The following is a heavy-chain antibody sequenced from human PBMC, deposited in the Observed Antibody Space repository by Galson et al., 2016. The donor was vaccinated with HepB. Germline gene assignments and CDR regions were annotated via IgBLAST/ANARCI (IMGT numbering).Heavy chain of an antibody. CDR3: RYGMDV. J-gene: IGHJ6*02. V-gene: IGHV3-15*01. CDR1: GFTFSSAW. Sequence: SLRLSCAASGFTFSSAWMSWVRQAPGKELEWVGRIKSKTDGGTTDYAAPVKGRSSISRDDSKNTLYLQMNSLKTEDTAVYYCRYGMDVWGQGTTVTVSS. CDR2: IKSKTDGGTT.